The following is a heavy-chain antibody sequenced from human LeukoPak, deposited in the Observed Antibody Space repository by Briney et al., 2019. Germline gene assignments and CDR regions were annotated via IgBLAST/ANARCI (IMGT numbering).Heavy chain of an antibody. J-gene: IGHJ4*02. D-gene: IGHD3-22*01. CDR1: GGSFSGYY. CDR2: INHSGST. CDR3: ARVAGGYPGS. V-gene: IGHV4-34*01. Sequence: PSETLSLTCAVYGGSFSGYYWSWIRQPPGKGLEWIGEINHSGSTNYNPSLKSRVTISVDTSKNQFSLKLSSVTAADTAVYYCARVAGGYPGSRGQGTLVTVSS.